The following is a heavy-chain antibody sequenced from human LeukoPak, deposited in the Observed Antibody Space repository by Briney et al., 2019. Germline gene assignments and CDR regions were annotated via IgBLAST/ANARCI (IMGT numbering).Heavy chain of an antibody. CDR1: GGSISSYY. Sequence: SETLSLTCTVSGGSISSYYWSWIRQPPGKGLEWIGSIYYSGSTYYNPSLKSRVTISVDTSKNQFSLKLSSVTAADTAVYYCARQSYFYDSSGRNLDHFDYWGQGTLVTVSS. D-gene: IGHD3-22*01. J-gene: IGHJ4*02. CDR2: IYYSGST. V-gene: IGHV4-59*05. CDR3: ARQSYFYDSSGRNLDHFDY.